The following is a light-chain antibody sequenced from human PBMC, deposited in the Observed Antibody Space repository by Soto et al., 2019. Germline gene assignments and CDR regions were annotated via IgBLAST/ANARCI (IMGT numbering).Light chain of an antibody. J-gene: IGLJ1*01. CDR1: SSDVGGYNY. CDR2: DVN. CDR3: CSYDVGSTSAV. Sequence: SALTQARSVSGSPGPSVDISCTGTSSDVGGYNYVSWYQQYPGKAPQLMIYDVNKRPSGVPDRFSCSQSGHTASLTISGLQAEDDADYYCCSYDVGSTSAVFGSGTKVTVL. V-gene: IGLV2-11*01.